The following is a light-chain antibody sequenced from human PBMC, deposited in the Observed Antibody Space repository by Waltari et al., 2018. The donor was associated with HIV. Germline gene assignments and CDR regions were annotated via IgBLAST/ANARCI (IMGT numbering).Light chain of an antibody. Sequence: DIVMTQSPPSLPVTPGEPASISCRSSQSRLHSNGYNYVDWYLQKPGQYPKLLIFLESNRASGVPDRFSGSASGTDFTRRISRVEAEDVGVYYCMQVLQTPITFGQGTRLEIK. V-gene: IGKV2-28*01. CDR1: QSRLHSNGYNY. CDR3: MQVLQTPIT. CDR2: LES. J-gene: IGKJ5*01.